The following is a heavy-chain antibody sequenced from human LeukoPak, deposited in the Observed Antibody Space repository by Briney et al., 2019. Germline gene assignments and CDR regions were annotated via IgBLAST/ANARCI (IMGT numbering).Heavy chain of an antibody. V-gene: IGHV3-7*05. Sequence: GGSLRLPCAASGLTFSSYWMSWVRQVPGKGLEWLANIKQDGSERFYVDSVKGRFTITRDNAKNSLYLQMNSLRVENTAVYYCARWGTYSSSWLGAFDIWGQGTMVTVSS. J-gene: IGHJ3*02. CDR2: IKQDGSER. CDR3: ARWGTYSSSWLGAFDI. CDR1: GLTFSSYW. D-gene: IGHD6-13*01.